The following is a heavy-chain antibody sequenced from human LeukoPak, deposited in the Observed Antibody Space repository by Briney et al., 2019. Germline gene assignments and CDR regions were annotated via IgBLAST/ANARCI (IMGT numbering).Heavy chain of an antibody. V-gene: IGHV3-11*03. CDR3: ARGNSITGTTPLDYFDY. J-gene: IGHJ4*02. CDR2: ISSSSSYT. Sequence: PGGSLRLSCAASGFTFSGYYMSWIRQAPGKGLEWVSYISSSSSYTNYADSVKGRFTISRDNAKNSLYLQMNSLRAEDTAVYYCARGNSITGTTPLDYFDYWGQGTLVTVSS. D-gene: IGHD1-20*01. CDR1: GFTFSGYY.